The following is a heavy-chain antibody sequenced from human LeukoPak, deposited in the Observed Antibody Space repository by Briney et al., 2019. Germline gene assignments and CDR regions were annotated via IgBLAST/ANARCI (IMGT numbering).Heavy chain of an antibody. Sequence: SQTLSLTCTVSGGSISSGSYYWSWIRQPAGKGLEWIGRIYTSGSTNYNPSLKSRVTISVDTSKSQFSLKLSSVTAADTAVYYCARSRKVGATAQYYFDYWGQGTLVTVSS. CDR2: IYTSGST. CDR3: ARSRKVGATAQYYFDY. V-gene: IGHV4-61*02. J-gene: IGHJ4*02. CDR1: GGSISSGSYY. D-gene: IGHD1-26*01.